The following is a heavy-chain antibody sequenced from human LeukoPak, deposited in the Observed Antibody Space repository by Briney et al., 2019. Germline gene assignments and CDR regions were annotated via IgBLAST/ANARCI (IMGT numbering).Heavy chain of an antibody. J-gene: IGHJ5*01. CDR3: ARGPGSGSHFAWFDS. CDR2: INHSGST. CDR1: DGPFRGYY. Sequence: SETLSLTCAVYDGPFRGYYWNWIRQPPGKGLEWIGEINHSGSTNYNPSPKSRVTISIDTSKNQFSLKLNSVTAADRAVYYCARGPGSGSHFAWFDSWGQGIQVTVSS. D-gene: IGHD3-10*01. V-gene: IGHV4-34*01.